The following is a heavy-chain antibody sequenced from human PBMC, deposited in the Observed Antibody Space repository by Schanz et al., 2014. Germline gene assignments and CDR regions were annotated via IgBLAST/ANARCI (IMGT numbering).Heavy chain of an antibody. CDR2: INTSGGSR. D-gene: IGHD6-13*01. V-gene: IGHV3-23*04. CDR1: GFSFSTHA. CDR3: TKEDATALWYFEH. Sequence: EVQLVESEGGLVQPGGSLRLSCEGSGFSFSTHAMSWVRQAPGQGLEWVSGINTSGGSRYYAESVKGRFTISRDNSKNLVVLQMNSLRVDDTAVYYCTKEDATALWYFEHWGQGTLVTVSS. J-gene: IGHJ4*02.